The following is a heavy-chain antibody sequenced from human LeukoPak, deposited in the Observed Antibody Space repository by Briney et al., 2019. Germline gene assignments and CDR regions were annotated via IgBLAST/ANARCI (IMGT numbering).Heavy chain of an antibody. J-gene: IGHJ4*02. CDR3: TTTFGGVIDYFDD. CDR2: ISGSGGST. D-gene: IGHD3-16*02. Sequence: GGSLRLSCAASGFTFSSYAMSWVRQAPGKGLEWVSAISGSGGSTYYADSVKGRFTISRDNSKNTLYLQMNSLRAEHTAVYDCTTTFGGVIDYFDDWGQGTLVTVSS. CDR1: GFTFSSYA. V-gene: IGHV3-23*01.